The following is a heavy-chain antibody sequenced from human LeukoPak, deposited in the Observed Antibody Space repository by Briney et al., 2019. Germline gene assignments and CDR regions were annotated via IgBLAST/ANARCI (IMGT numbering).Heavy chain of an antibody. CDR1: GFTFSGSA. V-gene: IGHV3-73*01. CDR3: TRRENDFWSGYDNPFFDY. Sequence: AGGSLRLSCAASGFTFSGSAMHRVRQASGKGLEWVGRIRSKANSYATAYAASVKGRFTISRDDSKNTAYLQMNSLKTEDTAVYYCTRRENDFWSGYDNPFFDYWGQGTLVTVSS. J-gene: IGHJ4*02. CDR2: IRSKANSYAT. D-gene: IGHD3-3*01.